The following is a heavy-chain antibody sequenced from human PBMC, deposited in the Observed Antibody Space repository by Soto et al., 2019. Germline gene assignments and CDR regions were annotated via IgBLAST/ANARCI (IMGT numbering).Heavy chain of an antibody. D-gene: IGHD2-2*01. Sequence: GGSLRLSCAASGFTFSSYGMSWVRQAPGKGLEWVSAISGSGGSTYYADSVKGRFTISRDNSRNTLDLQMNSLRVEDTAVYYCAKGGEGSCSRTSCLYFYDSWGQGTLVTVSS. CDR2: ISGSGGST. V-gene: IGHV3-23*01. CDR1: GFTFSSYG. J-gene: IGHJ5*02. CDR3: AKGGEGSCSRTSCLYFYDS.